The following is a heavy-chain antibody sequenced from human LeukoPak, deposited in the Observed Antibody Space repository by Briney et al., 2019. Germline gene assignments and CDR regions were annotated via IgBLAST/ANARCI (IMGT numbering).Heavy chain of an antibody. CDR3: ARGELRYFDWLTYYYYYGMDV. Sequence: GRSLRLSCAASGFTFSSYGMHWVRQAPGKGLEWVAVIWYDGSNKYYADSVKGRFTISRDNSKNTLYLQMNSLRAEDTAVYYCARGELRYFDWLTYYYYYGMDVWGQGTTVTVSS. J-gene: IGHJ6*02. CDR1: GFTFSSYG. V-gene: IGHV3-33*01. CDR2: IWYDGSNK. D-gene: IGHD3-9*01.